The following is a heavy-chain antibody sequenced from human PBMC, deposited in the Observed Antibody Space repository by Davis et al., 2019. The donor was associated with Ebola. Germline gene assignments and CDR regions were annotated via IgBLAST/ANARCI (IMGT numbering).Heavy chain of an antibody. CDR2: ISAYNGNT. CDR1: GYTFTSYG. J-gene: IGHJ6*02. CDR3: ARNPEVTTLYYYYGMDV. V-gene: IGHV1-18*01. Sequence: ASVKVSCKASGYTFTSYGISWVRQAPGQGLEWMGWISAYNGNTNYAQKLQGRLTMTTDTSTSTAYMGLRSLRSDDTAVYYCARNPEVTTLYYYYGMDVWGQGTTVTVSS. D-gene: IGHD4-17*01.